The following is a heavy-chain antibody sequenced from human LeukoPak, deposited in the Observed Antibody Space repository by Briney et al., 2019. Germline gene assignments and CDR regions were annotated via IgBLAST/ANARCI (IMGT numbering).Heavy chain of an antibody. Sequence: GGSLRLSCAASGFTFDDYAMHWVRQAPGKGLEWVSGISWNSGTIDYADSVKGRFTISRDNAKNSLYLQMDSLRVEDTAFYYCAKDNRRHYTSGPNPDSLHWGQGALVTVSS. CDR3: AKDNRRHYTSGPNPDSLH. CDR1: GFTFDDYA. D-gene: IGHD6-19*01. V-gene: IGHV3-9*01. J-gene: IGHJ4*02. CDR2: ISWNSGTI.